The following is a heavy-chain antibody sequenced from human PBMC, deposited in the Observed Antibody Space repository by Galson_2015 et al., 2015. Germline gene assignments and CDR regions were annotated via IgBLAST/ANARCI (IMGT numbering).Heavy chain of an antibody. J-gene: IGHJ5*02. CDR2: IYPGDSDT. Sequence: QSGAEVKKPGESLKISCKGSGYSFSHYWIAWVRQVPGKGLEWMGIIYPGDSDTIYGPSFQGQVTISADKSISTAYLQWSSPKASDTALYFCTRSANNGPRENWFDPWGQGTLVTVSS. D-gene: IGHD2-8*01. CDR3: TRSANNGPRENWFDP. V-gene: IGHV5-51*01. CDR1: GYSFSHYW.